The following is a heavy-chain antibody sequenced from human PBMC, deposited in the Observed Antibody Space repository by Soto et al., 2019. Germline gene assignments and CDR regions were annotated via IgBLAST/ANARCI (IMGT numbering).Heavy chain of an antibody. CDR1: GFTFSSYA. CDR3: AKGFAFAVETPWAYYYYGMDV. V-gene: IGHV3-23*01. D-gene: IGHD2-21*01. J-gene: IGHJ6*02. Sequence: PGGSLRLSCAASGFTFSSYAMSWVRQAPGKGLEWVSAISGSGGSTYYADSVKGRFTISRDNSKNTLYLQMNSLRAEDTAVYYCAKGFAFAVETPWAYYYYGMDVWGQGTTVTVSS. CDR2: ISGSGGST.